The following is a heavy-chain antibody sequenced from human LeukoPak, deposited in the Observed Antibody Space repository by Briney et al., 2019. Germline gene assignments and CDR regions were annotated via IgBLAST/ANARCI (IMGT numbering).Heavy chain of an antibody. CDR2: IYYTGST. CDR3: ARVAIAARGYYFDY. Sequence: SETLSLTCTVSGGSISSYYWSWIRQPPGKGLEWIGYIYYTGSTNYNPSLKSRVTMSVDTSKNQFSLIVISVTAADTAVYCCARVAIAARGYYFDYWGQGTLVTVSS. J-gene: IGHJ4*02. CDR1: GGSISSYY. D-gene: IGHD6-6*01. V-gene: IGHV4-59*01.